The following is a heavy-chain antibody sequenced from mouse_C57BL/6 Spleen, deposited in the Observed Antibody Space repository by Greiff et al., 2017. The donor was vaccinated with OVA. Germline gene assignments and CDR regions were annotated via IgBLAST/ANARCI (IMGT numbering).Heavy chain of an antibody. CDR1: GFTFSSYA. Sequence: EVKLVESGGGLVKPGGSLKLSCAASGFTFSSYAMSWVRQTPEKRLEWVATISDGGSYTYYPDNVKGRFTISRDNAKNNLYLQMSHLKSEDTAMDYCARAESYWYFDVWGTGTTVTVSS. CDR3: ARAESYWYFDV. J-gene: IGHJ1*03. CDR2: ISDGGSYT. V-gene: IGHV5-4*03.